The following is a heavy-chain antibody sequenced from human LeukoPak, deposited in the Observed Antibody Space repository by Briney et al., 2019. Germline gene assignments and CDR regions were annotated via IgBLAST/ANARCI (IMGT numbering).Heavy chain of an antibody. J-gene: IGHJ4*02. Sequence: SETLSLTCTVSGGSISSYYWSWIRQPAGKGLEWIGRIYTSGSTNYNPSLKSRVTMSVDTSKNQFSLKLSSVTAADTAVYYCAREGQDSSGYYYLDHWGQGTLATVSS. V-gene: IGHV4-4*07. CDR3: AREGQDSSGYYYLDH. CDR2: IYTSGST. D-gene: IGHD3-22*01. CDR1: GGSISSYY.